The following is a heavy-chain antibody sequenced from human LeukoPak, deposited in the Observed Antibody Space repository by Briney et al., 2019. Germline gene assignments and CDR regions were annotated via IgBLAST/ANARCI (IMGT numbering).Heavy chain of an antibody. CDR1: GYIFTGYY. D-gene: IGHD3-22*01. J-gene: IGHJ4*02. CDR2: INPNSGGT. CDR3: ARRYYDSSGYPHFDY. V-gene: IGHV1-2*06. Sequence: ASVKVSCKASGYIFTGYYMHWVRQALGQGLEWMGRINPNSGGTNYAQKFQGRVTMTRDTSITTAYLELSRLRSDDTAMYYCARRYYDSSGYPHFDYWGQGTLVTVSS.